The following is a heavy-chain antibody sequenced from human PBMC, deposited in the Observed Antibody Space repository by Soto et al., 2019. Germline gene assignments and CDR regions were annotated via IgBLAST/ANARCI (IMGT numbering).Heavy chain of an antibody. CDR3: ARSHYYDSSGYPFDY. CDR1: GYTFTSYD. V-gene: IGHV1-18*01. D-gene: IGHD3-22*01. J-gene: IGHJ4*02. Sequence: GASVKVSCKASGYTFTSYDINWVRQATGQGLEWMGWINPNSGNTSYAQKLQGRVTMITDTSTSTAYMELRSLRSDDTAVYYCARSHYYDSSGYPFDYWGQGTLVTVSS. CDR2: INPNSGNT.